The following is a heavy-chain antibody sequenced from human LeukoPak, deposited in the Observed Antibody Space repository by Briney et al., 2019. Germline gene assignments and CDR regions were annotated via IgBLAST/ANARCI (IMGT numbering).Heavy chain of an antibody. CDR3: ARDPRIAVAGYFDY. J-gene: IGHJ4*02. CDR1: GGTFSSYA. CDR2: IIPIFGTA. Sequence: ASVKVSCKASGGTFSSYAISWVRQAPGQGLKWMGGIIPIFGTANYAQKFQGRVTITADESTSTAYMELSSLRSEDTAVYYCARDPRIAVAGYFDYWGQGTLVTVSS. D-gene: IGHD6-19*01. V-gene: IGHV1-69*13.